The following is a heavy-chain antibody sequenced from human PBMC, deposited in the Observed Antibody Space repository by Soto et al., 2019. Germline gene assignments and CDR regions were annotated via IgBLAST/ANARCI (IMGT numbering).Heavy chain of an antibody. J-gene: IGHJ6*03. CDR2: IWYDGSNK. CDR3: ARDGDIVVVQAARHAGGGYMDV. Sequence: QVQLVESGGGVVQPGRSLRLSCAASGFTFSSYGMHWVRQAPGKGLEWVAVIWYDGSNKYYADSVKGRFTLSRDNSKNTLYLQMNSLRAEDTAVYYCARDGDIVVVQAARHAGGGYMDVLGQGTTVTVSS. CDR1: GFTFSSYG. V-gene: IGHV3-33*01. D-gene: IGHD2-2*01.